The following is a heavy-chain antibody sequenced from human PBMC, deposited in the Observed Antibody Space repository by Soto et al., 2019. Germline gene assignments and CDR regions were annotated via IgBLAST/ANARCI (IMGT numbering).Heavy chain of an antibody. V-gene: IGHV3-74*01. D-gene: IGHD6-19*01. CDR3: ARGSSGWTPEDY. J-gene: IGHJ4*02. CDR2: INTDGSST. CDR1: GFTFSSYW. Sequence: PGGSLRLSCAASGFTFSSYWMHWVRQAPGKGLVWVSRINTDGSSTSYADSVKGRFTISRDSAKNTLYLQMNSLRAEDTAVYYCARGSSGWTPEDYWGQGTLVTVSS.